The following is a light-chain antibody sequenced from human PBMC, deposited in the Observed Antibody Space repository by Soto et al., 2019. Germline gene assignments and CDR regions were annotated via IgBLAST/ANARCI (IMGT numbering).Light chain of an antibody. J-gene: IGLJ7*01. V-gene: IGLV1-44*01. CDR1: SSNIESNS. CDR2: GNN. Sequence: QPVLTQTPSASGTPGQRVTIFCSGSSSNIESNSVNWYQHLPGTAPKILIYGNNQRPSGVPDRFSGSKSGTSASLTISGLQSEDEADYYCAAWDDSLSGPLFGGGTKLTVL. CDR3: AAWDDSLSGPL.